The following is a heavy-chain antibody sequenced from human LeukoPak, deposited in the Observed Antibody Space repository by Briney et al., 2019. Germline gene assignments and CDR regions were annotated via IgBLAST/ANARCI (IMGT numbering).Heavy chain of an antibody. V-gene: IGHV4-34*01. CDR3: ARVLEYYDSRGYNRAFDY. D-gene: IGHD3-22*01. CDR2: INQSGST. Sequence: MTSETLSLTCAVYGGSFSGYYWSWIRQPPGKGLEWIGEINQSGSTNYNPSLKSRVTISVDTSKNQFSLKLSSVTAADTAVYYCARVLEYYDSRGYNRAFDYWGQGTLVTVSS. CDR1: GGSFSGYY. J-gene: IGHJ4*02.